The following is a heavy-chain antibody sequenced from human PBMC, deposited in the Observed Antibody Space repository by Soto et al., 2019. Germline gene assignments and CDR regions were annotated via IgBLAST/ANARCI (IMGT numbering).Heavy chain of an antibody. CDR3: ARAGHDSSGYYYGGLDY. J-gene: IGHJ4*02. CDR2: IWTDGSYE. Sequence: QVQLVESGGGVAQPGGSLRLSCAASGFTFSRYGMHWVRQAPGKGLEWVAVIWTDGSYEYYADSVMGRFTISRDNSKNNLYLQMNSLRAEDTAVYYCARAGHDSSGYYYGGLDYWGPGTLVTVSS. D-gene: IGHD3-22*01. V-gene: IGHV3-33*01. CDR1: GFTFSRYG.